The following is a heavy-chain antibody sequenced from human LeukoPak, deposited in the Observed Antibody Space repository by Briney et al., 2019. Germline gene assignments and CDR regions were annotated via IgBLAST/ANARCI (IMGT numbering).Heavy chain of an antibody. CDR2: INPNSGGT. D-gene: IGHD3-3*01. V-gene: IGHV1-2*02. CDR3: ARDLIYYDFWSGSPGGDY. Sequence: ASVKVSCKASGYTFTGYYMHWVRQAPGQGLEWMGWINPNSGGTNYAQKFQGRVTMTRDTSISTAYMELSRLRSDDTAVYYCARDLIYYDFWSGSPGGDYWGQGTLVTVSS. CDR1: GYTFTGYY. J-gene: IGHJ4*02.